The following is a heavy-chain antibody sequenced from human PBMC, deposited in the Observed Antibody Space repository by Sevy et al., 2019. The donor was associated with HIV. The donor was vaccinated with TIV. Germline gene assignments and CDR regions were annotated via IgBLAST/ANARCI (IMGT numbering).Heavy chain of an antibody. CDR3: ARGAETAILDY. J-gene: IGHJ4*02. CDR1: GFTFSSYD. Sequence: GESLKISCAASGFTFSSYDMNWVRQAPGKGLEWVSSSSSRRNYIYYADSVKGRFTISRDNAKKSLYLQMNSLRAEDTAVYYCARGAETAILDYWGQGTLVTVSS. V-gene: IGHV3-21*01. CDR2: SSSRRNYI. D-gene: IGHD5-18*01.